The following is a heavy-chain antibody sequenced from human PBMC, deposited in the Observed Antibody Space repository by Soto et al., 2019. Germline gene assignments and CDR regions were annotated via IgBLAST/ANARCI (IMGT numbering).Heavy chain of an antibody. CDR1: GASISSDNR. V-gene: IGHV4-4*02. CDR3: AKKVPAALRLYYFFGLDV. J-gene: IGHJ6*02. Sequence: QVQLQESGPGLVKPSGTLSLTCAVSGASISSDNRWTWFRQPPGEGLEWIGEISQSGTTKYNPSLASRVTISVDKSKNQFSLRLTSMTAADTAVYYCAKKVPAALRLYYFFGLDVWGQGTTVTVSS. CDR2: ISQSGTT. D-gene: IGHD2-15*01.